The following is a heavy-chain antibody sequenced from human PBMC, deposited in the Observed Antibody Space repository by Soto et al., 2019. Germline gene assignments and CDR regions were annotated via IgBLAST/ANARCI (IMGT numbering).Heavy chain of an antibody. D-gene: IGHD2-15*01. V-gene: IGHV3-33*01. CDR3: ARDRRVVEVANGGLFDY. CDR1: GFTFSTYA. Sequence: GGSLRLSCAASGFTFSTYAMHWVRQAPGKGLEWVAVIWRAENNIYYVDSAKGRFTISRDNSKHTLYLQMNSLRAEDTAVYYCARDRRVVEVANGGLFDYWGQGTLVTVSS. CDR2: IWRAENNI. J-gene: IGHJ4*02.